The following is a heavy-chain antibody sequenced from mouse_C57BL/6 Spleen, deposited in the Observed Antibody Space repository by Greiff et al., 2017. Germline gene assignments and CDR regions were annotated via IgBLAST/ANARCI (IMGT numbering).Heavy chain of an antibody. Sequence: EVHLVESGGGLVKPGGSLKLSCAASGFTFSDYGMHWVRQAPEKGLEWVAYISSGSSTISYADTVQGRFTISRDNSKNTLFLQRTSLMTEDTAMYYCARGVTKRYFDCWGTGTTVTGSS. CDR2: ISSGSSTI. V-gene: IGHV5-17*01. J-gene: IGHJ1*03. D-gene: IGHD2-13*01. CDR1: GFTFSDYG. CDR3: ARGVTKRYFDC.